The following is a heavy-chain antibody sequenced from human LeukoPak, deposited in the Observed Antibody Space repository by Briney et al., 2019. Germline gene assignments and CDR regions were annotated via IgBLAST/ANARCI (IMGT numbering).Heavy chain of an antibody. Sequence: GRSLRLSCAASGFTFSSYAMSWVRQAPGKGLEWVSAISGSGGSTYYADSVKGRFTISRDNSKNTLYLRMNSLRAEDTAVYYCAAGIRGPGDYWGQGTLVTVSS. CDR2: ISGSGGST. D-gene: IGHD3-10*01. CDR3: AAGIRGPGDY. J-gene: IGHJ4*02. V-gene: IGHV3-23*01. CDR1: GFTFSSYA.